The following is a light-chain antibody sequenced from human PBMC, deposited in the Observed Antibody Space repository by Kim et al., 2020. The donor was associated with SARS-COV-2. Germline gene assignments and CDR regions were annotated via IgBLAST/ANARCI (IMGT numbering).Light chain of an antibody. Sequence: SELTQDPAVSVALGQTVRITCQGNSLISHYASWYQQKPGGAPVLVLYGKSDRPSGIPDRFSGSKSGDTASLTISGAQAEDEADYYCHSRGSSGDHMVFGGGTKVTVL. CDR1: SLISHY. CDR3: HSRGSSGDHMV. CDR2: GKS. V-gene: IGLV3-19*01. J-gene: IGLJ3*02.